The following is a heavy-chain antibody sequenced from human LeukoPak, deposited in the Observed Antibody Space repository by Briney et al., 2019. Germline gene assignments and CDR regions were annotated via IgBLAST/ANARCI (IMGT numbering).Heavy chain of an antibody. CDR1: GYSISSTYC. J-gene: IGHJ4*02. Sequence: SETLSLTCTVSGYSISSTYCWGWIRQPPGKGLEWIGSIYYSGSTYYNPSLKSRVTISVDTSKNQFSLKLSSVTAADTAVYYCARGICALTVDYWGQGTLVTVSS. CDR3: ARGICALTVDY. CDR2: IYYSGST. V-gene: IGHV4-38-2*02. D-gene: IGHD2-21*01.